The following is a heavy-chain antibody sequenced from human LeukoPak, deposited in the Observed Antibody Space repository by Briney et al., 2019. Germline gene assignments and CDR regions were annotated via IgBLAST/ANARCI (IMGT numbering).Heavy chain of an antibody. J-gene: IGHJ5*02. Sequence: ASVKVSCKVSGYTLSELSMHWVRQAPGKGLEWMGGFDPEDGETIYAQKYQGRVTMTEDTSTDTAYMGLSSLRSEDTAVYYCATEVKWNDPFDPWGQGTLVTVSS. CDR3: ATEVKWNDPFDP. V-gene: IGHV1-24*01. CDR1: GYTLSELS. D-gene: IGHD1-20*01. CDR2: FDPEDGET.